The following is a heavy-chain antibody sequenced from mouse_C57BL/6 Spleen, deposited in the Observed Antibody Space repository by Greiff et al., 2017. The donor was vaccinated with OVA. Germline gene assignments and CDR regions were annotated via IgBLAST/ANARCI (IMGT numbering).Heavy chain of an antibody. J-gene: IGHJ2*01. Sequence: EVKVEESGEGLVKPGGSLKLSCAASGFTFSSYAMSWVRQTPEKRLEWVAYISSGGDYIYYADTVKGRFTISRDNARNTLYLQMSSLKSEDTAMYYCTRGEAWLEYWGQGTTLTVSS. CDR1: GFTFSSYA. CDR3: TRGEAWLEY. V-gene: IGHV5S21*01. D-gene: IGHD2-2*01. CDR2: ISSGGDYI.